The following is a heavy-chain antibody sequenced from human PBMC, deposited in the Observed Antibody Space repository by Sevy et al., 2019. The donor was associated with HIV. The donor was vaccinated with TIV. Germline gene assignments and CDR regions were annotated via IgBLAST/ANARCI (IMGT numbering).Heavy chain of an antibody. CDR2: INPNSGGT. CDR3: ARDEIQAYGMDV. Sequence: ASVKVSCKASGYTFTGYYMHWVRQAPGQGLEWMGWINPNSGGTNYAQKFQGRVTMTRDTSISTAYMELSRLRSDDTAVYYGARDEIQAYGMDVWGQGTTVTVSS. CDR1: GYTFTGYY. V-gene: IGHV1-2*02. D-gene: IGHD5-18*01. J-gene: IGHJ6*02.